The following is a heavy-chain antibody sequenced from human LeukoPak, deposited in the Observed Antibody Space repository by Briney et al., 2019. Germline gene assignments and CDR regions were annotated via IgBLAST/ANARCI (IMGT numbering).Heavy chain of an antibody. J-gene: IGHJ3*02. CDR3: TREVLNAFDS. CDR1: GFIFRNHW. Sequence: GGSLRLSCAASGFIFRNHWMHWVRQAPGKGLMWVSRINADGSNTRYADSVKGRFTISRDNAKNTLYLQMNSLRAEDTAVYYCTREVLNAFDSRGQGTLVTVSS. D-gene: IGHD3-10*01. V-gene: IGHV3-74*01. CDR2: INADGSNT.